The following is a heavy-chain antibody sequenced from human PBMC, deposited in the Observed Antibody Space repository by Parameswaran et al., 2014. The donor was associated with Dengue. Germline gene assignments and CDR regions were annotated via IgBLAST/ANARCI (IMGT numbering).Heavy chain of an antibody. CDR2: INPSGGST. CDR3: ARGHGGDSSSWYDGGLYWYFDL. J-gene: IGHJ2*01. D-gene: IGHD6-13*01. V-gene: IGHV1-46*01. Sequence: WVRQAPGQGLEWMGIINPSGGSTSYAQKFQGRVTMTRDTSTSTVYMELSSLRSEDTAVYYCARGHGGDSSSWYDGGLYWYFDLWGRGTLVTVSS.